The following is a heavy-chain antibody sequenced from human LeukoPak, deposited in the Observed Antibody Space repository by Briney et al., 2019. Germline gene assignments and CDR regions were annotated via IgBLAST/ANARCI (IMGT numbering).Heavy chain of an antibody. CDR2: IIPIFGIA. J-gene: IGHJ4*02. V-gene: IGHV1-69*04. CDR1: GGTFSSYA. D-gene: IGHD5-18*01. CDR3: ARELMDTAMVTGFGY. Sequence: SVKVPCKASGGTFSSYAISWVRRAPGQGLEWMGRIIPIFGIANYAQKFQGRVTITADKSTSTAYMELSSLRSEDTAVYYCARELMDTAMVTGFGYWGQGTLVTVSS.